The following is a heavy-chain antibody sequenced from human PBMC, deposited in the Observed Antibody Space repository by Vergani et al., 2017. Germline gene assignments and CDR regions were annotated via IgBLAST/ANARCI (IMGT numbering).Heavy chain of an antibody. CDR3: ARSSGWYVYYMDV. J-gene: IGHJ6*03. CDR1: GFTFSSYG. V-gene: IGHV3-30*03. CDR2: ISYDGSNK. Sequence: QVQLVESGGGVVQPGRSLRLSCAASGFTFSSYGMHWVRQAPGKGLEWVAVISYDGSNKYYADSVKGRFTISRDKSKNTLYLQMNSLRAEDTAVYYCARSSGWYVYYMDVWGKGTTVTVSS. D-gene: IGHD6-19*01.